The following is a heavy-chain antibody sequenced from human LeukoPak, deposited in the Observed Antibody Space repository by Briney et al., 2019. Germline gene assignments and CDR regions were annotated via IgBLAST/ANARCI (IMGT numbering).Heavy chain of an antibody. J-gene: IGHJ6*02. D-gene: IGHD2-2*01. CDR2: ISYDGSNK. CDR1: GFSSSSYD. Sequence: HPGGSLRLSCAASGFSSSSYDMHWVRQAPGKGLEWVSVISYDGSNKYYADSVKGRFTISRDNSKNTLYLQMNSLRAEDTAVYYCAKDLSQPFYGMDVGGQGTTVTVSS. CDR3: AKDLSQPFYGMDV. V-gene: IGHV3-30*18.